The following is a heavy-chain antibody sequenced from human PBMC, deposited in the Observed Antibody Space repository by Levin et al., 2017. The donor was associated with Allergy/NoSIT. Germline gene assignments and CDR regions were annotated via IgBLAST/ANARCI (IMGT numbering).Heavy chain of an antibody. CDR3: ARDKSYRDTGGSYDS. J-gene: IGHJ5*01. V-gene: IGHV1-2*02. Sequence: ASVKVSCKASGYSFSDYYIHWVRQAPGQGLEWMGRINPNSGGTNYAQTFQGRVTMTRDTSTYSAYMELSRLTSDDTAVYYCARDKSYRDTGGSYDSWGQGTLVTVSS. CDR2: INPNSGGT. CDR1: GYSFSDYY. D-gene: IGHD2-8*02.